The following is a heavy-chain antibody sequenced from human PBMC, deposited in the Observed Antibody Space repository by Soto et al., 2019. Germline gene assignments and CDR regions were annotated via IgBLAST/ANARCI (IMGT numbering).Heavy chain of an antibody. J-gene: IGHJ4*02. CDR3: ARVAYFDS. Sequence: QVQLVQSGAEVKKPGASVKVSCKASGYTFTSYGISWVRQVPGQGLEWMGWISDYNDNTNYAQKLQGRVTITTHTSTSTAYMELRSRRSDDAAVYYCARVAYFDSWGQGTLVTVSS. CDR1: GYTFTSYG. V-gene: IGHV1-18*01. CDR2: ISDYNDNT.